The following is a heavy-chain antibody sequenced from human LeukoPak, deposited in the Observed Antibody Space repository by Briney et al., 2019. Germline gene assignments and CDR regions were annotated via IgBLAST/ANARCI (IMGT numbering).Heavy chain of an antibody. D-gene: IGHD3-3*01. V-gene: IGHV3-21*01. CDR3: ARDDDWSVDY. CDR1: GFTFSSYS. Sequence: PGGSLRLSCAASGFTFSSYSMNWVRQAPGMGLEWVSSISSSSYIYYADSVKGRFTISRDNAKNSLYLQMNSLRAEDTAVYYCARDDDWSVDYWGQGTLVTVSS. J-gene: IGHJ4*02. CDR2: ISSSSYI.